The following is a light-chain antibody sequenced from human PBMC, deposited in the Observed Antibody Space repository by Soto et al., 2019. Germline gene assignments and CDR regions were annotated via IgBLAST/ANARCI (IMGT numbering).Light chain of an antibody. V-gene: IGKV1-9*01. Sequence: EFPQSPCFLSASVVYRSTLTGRASQGIIHYLAWYQQKPGKDTTILIYGASTLQSGVTSRFGGSGSGTDFTLTIRSLQPDDFATYHCQQYYTYPVTVGQGNKVDIK. J-gene: IGKJ1*01. CDR3: QQYYTYPVT. CDR1: QGIIHY. CDR2: GAS.